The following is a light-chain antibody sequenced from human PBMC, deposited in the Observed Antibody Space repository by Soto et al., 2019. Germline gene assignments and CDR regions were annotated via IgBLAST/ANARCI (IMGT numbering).Light chain of an antibody. CDR2: KAS. J-gene: IGKJ1*01. CDR1: QTISSW. V-gene: IGKV1-5*03. Sequence: DLQMTQSHSTLSGSVGYRAAITCRGSQTISSWLAWYQQKPGKDPKILIYKASSLESGVPSRFSGSGSGTEFTLTIRSLQPEEFATDYRQQYNSYSTVGQGTRVEIK. CDR3: QQYNSYST.